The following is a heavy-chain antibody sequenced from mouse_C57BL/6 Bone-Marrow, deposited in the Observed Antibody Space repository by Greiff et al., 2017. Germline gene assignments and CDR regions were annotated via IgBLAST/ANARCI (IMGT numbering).Heavy chain of an antibody. J-gene: IGHJ1*03. D-gene: IGHD1-1*01. Sequence: QVQLQQSGAELVMPGASVKLSCKASGYTFTSYWMHWVKQRPGQGLEWIGEIDPSDSYTNYNQKFKGKSTLTVDKSSSTAYMQPSSLTSEDSAVYYCARSYYYGSSYVWYFDVWGTGTTVTVSS. CDR1: GYTFTSYW. V-gene: IGHV1-69*01. CDR2: IDPSDSYT. CDR3: ARSYYYGSSYVWYFDV.